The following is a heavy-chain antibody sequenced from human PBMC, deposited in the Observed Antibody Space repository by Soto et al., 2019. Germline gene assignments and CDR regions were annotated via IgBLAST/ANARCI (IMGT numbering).Heavy chain of an antibody. CDR2: IYWDDSK. V-gene: IGHV2-5*02. CDR1: GFSLSTSGVG. Sequence: QITLKESGPTLVRPTQTLTLTCAFSGFSLSTSGVGVGWIRQPPGKALEWLAVIYWDDSKHYSPSLRSRLTITIDTSKNQVVLTIANMDPLDTGTYYCAHKGPEDWPLDYWGQGTLVTVSS. J-gene: IGHJ4*02. D-gene: IGHD3-9*01. CDR3: AHKGPEDWPLDY.